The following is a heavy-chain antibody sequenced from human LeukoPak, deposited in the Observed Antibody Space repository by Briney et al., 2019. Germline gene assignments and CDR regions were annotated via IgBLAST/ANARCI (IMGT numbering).Heavy chain of an antibody. D-gene: IGHD6-13*01. Sequence: SETLSLTCTVSGGSISSGSYYWSWIRQPAGTGLEWIGRIYTSGSTNYNPSLKSRVTISVDTSKNQFSLKLSSVTAADTAVYYCARDPYSSSQYQYDAFDIWGQGTMVTVSS. CDR1: GGSISSGSYY. CDR3: ARDPYSSSQYQYDAFDI. V-gene: IGHV4-61*02. J-gene: IGHJ3*02. CDR2: IYTSGST.